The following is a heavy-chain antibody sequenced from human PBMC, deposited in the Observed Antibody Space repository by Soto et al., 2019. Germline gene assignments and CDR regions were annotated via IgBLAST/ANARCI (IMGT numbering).Heavy chain of an antibody. V-gene: IGHV3-74*01. J-gene: IGHJ4*02. CDR1: GFTFRSYW. Sequence: EVQLVESGGGLVQPGGSLRLSCAASGFTFRSYWMHWVRQAPGKGLVWVSRINSDGSTTNYADSVKGRFTIYRDNAKNTVYLQMTSLRAEDTAVYYCATDRSPAIGDYWAQGPLVTVSS. D-gene: IGHD2-21*02. CDR3: ATDRSPAIGDY. CDR2: INSDGSTT.